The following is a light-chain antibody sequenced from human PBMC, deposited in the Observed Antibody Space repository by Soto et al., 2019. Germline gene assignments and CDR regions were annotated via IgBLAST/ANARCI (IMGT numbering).Light chain of an antibody. Sequence: QSALPQPASVAGSPGQSITISCTATNSDVGGYNYVSWYQHHPGKTPKLMISEVSNRPSGVSHRFAGSKSGNTASLTISGLQAEDGAAYCCTLFISGNTVFGGGTKLPVL. CDR1: NSDVGGYNY. V-gene: IGLV2-14*01. CDR2: EVS. CDR3: TLFISGNTV. J-gene: IGLJ2*01.